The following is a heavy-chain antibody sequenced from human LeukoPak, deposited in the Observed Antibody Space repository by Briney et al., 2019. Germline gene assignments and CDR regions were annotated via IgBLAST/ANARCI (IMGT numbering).Heavy chain of an antibody. CDR2: ISGSGGTT. CDR3: AELGITMIGGV. J-gene: IGHJ6*04. Sequence: GGSLRLSCEASGFTISSYAMSWVRQAPGKGLERVSGISGSGGTTYYADSVKGRFTISRDNAKNSLYLQMNSLRAEDTAVYYCAELGITMIGGVWGKGTTVTISS. D-gene: IGHD3-10*02. V-gene: IGHV3-23*01. CDR1: GFTISSYA.